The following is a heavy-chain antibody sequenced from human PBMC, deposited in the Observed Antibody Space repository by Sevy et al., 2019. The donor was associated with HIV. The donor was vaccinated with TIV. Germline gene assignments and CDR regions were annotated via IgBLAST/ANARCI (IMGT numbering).Heavy chain of an antibody. J-gene: IGHJ2*01. CDR1: GGSVSSGSYY. V-gene: IGHV4-61*01. CDR3: AGGEELPSYYYDSSGYYGGYFDL. Sequence: SETLSLTCTVSGGSVSSGSYYWSWIRRPPGKGLEWIGYIYYSGSTNYNPSLKSRVTISVDTSKNQFTLKLRSVTAADTAVYYCAGGEELPSYYYDSSGYYGGYFDLWGRGTLVTVSS. D-gene: IGHD3-22*01. CDR2: IYYSGST.